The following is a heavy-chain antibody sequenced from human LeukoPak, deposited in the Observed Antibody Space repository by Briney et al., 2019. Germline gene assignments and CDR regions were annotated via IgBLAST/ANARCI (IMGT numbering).Heavy chain of an antibody. J-gene: IGHJ6*03. CDR3: ARETYWSSSSCYYYYYMDV. V-gene: IGHV3-7*01. Sequence: PGGSLRLSCAASGFTFDDYGMSWVRQAPGKGLEWVANIKQDGSEKYYVDSVKGRFTISRDNAKNSLYLQMNSLRAEDTAVYYCARETYWSSSSCYYYYYMDVWGKGTTVTIAS. CDR1: GFTFDDYG. D-gene: IGHD2-2*01. CDR2: IKQDGSEK.